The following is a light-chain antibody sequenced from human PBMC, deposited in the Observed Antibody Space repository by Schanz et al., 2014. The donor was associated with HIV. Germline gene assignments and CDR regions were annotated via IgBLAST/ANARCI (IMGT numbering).Light chain of an antibody. CDR1: QRLSSSY. V-gene: IGKV3-20*01. J-gene: IGKJ4*01. Sequence: EIVLTQSPGSLSLSPGGRATLSCGASQRLSSSYLAWYQQKRDQPPRLVIYATSTRAAGIPDRFSGTGSGTDFTLTISSLEPEDFAVYYCQQYASSPPLTFGGGTKVEI. CDR2: ATS. CDR3: QQYASSPPLT.